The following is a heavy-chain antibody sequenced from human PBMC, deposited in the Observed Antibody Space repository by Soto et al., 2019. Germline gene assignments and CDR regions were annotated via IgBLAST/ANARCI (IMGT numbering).Heavy chain of an antibody. CDR3: ARDSSSWRDAFDI. J-gene: IGHJ3*02. CDR1: GGSISSGGYY. D-gene: IGHD6-13*01. Sequence: PSETLSLTCTVSGGSISSGGYYWSWIRQHPGKGLEWIGYIHYSGSTYYNPSLKSRVTISVDTSKNQFSLKLSSVTAADTAVYYCARDSSSWRDAFDIWGQGTLVTVSS. CDR2: IHYSGST. V-gene: IGHV4-31*03.